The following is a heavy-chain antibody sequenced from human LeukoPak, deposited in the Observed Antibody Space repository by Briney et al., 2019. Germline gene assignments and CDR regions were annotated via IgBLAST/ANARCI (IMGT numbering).Heavy chain of an antibody. CDR3: AKRYSSSSGYYFDY. J-gene: IGHJ4*02. CDR2: ISGSGGST. D-gene: IGHD6-6*01. CDR1: GFTFSSYA. V-gene: IGHV3-23*01. Sequence: PGGSLSLSCAASGFTFSSYAMSWVRQAPGKGLEWVSAISGSGGSTYYADSVKGRFTISRDNSKNTLYLQMNSLRAEDTAVYYCAKRYSSSSGYYFDYWGQGTLVTVSS.